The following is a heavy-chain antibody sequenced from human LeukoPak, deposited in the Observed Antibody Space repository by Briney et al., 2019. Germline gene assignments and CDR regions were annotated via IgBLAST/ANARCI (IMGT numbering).Heavy chain of an antibody. CDR1: GGSISSGSYY. CDR3: ARESYDFWSGYYPYFDY. Sequence: SETLSLTCTVSGGSISSGSYYWSWIRQPAWKGLEWIGRIYTSGSTNYNPSLKSRVTISVDTSKNQFSLKLSSVTAADTAVYYCARESYDFWSGYYPYFDYWGQETLVTVSS. V-gene: IGHV4-61*02. J-gene: IGHJ4*02. D-gene: IGHD3-3*01. CDR2: IYTSGST.